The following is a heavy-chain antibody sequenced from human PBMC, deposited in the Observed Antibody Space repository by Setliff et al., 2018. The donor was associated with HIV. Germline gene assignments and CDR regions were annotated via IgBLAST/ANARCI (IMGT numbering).Heavy chain of an antibody. CDR1: GGSFSGFY. V-gene: IGHV4-34*01. D-gene: IGHD3-22*01. J-gene: IGHJ6*03. CDR2: INHSRRT. CDR3: ARGFSGDYLFTGYLDV. Sequence: PSETLSLTCAVYGGSFSGFYWNWIRQAPGKGLEWIGEINHSRRTKYNPSLKSRVTISVDTSKNQFSLKLSSVTAADTAFYYCARGFSGDYLFTGYLDVWGKGTTGTVS.